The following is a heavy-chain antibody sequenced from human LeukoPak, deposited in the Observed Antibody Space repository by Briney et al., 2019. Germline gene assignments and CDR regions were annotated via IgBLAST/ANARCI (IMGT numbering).Heavy chain of an antibody. CDR2: LSSSGNS. CDR1: GGSLSHYY. J-gene: IGHJ4*02. V-gene: IGHV4-4*07. Sequence: SETLSLTCSVSGGSLSHYYWGWIRQPAGKGLEWIGRLSSSGNSNYNPSFKSRVTMSVETSKNQFSLKLRSLTAADTAVYYCARDFGIGGSYYYFDYWGQGTLVTVSS. D-gene: IGHD1-26*01. CDR3: ARDFGIGGSYYYFDY.